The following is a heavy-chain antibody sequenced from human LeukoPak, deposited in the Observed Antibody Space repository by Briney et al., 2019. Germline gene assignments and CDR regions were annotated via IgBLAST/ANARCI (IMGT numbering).Heavy chain of an antibody. CDR2: INPNSGGT. CDR3: ALTIWGSYRSFDY. D-gene: IGHD3-16*02. V-gene: IGHV1-2*04. Sequence: ASVKVSCKASGYIFTGYYMHWVRQAPGQGLEWMGWINPNSGGTNYAQKFQGWVTMTRDTSISTAYMELSRLRSDDTAVYYCALTIWGSYRSFDYWGQGTLVTVSS. J-gene: IGHJ4*02. CDR1: GYIFTGYY.